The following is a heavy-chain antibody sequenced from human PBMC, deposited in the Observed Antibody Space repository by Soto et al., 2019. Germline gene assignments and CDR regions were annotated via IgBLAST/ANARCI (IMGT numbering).Heavy chain of an antibody. CDR3: ARDPGTGAALRAYHFDY. CDR1: RYSFTTYA. D-gene: IGHD1-1*01. V-gene: IGHV1-3*01. Sequence: SVKVKCKASRYSFTTYALHWVRQAHGQRLEWMGWINAGNGDTKYSEKLQGRVTITRDTSANTAYMELSSLRSEDTSVYCCARDPGTGAALRAYHFDYWGQGTLVTVSS. J-gene: IGHJ4*02. CDR2: INAGNGDT.